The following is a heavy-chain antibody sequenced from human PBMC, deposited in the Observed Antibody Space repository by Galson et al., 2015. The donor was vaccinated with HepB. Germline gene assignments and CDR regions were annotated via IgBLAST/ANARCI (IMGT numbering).Heavy chain of an antibody. CDR1: GGSISGSY. Sequence: ETLSLTCTVSGGSISGSYWSWIRQPPGKGLEWIGYMYYTGSTNYNPSLKSRVTISVDTSKNQFSLKLSSVTAADTAVYYCARGYSSSAEWGWAHAFDIWGQGTMVTVSS. D-gene: IGHD6-6*01. CDR3: ARGYSSSAEWGWAHAFDI. V-gene: IGHV4-59*01. J-gene: IGHJ3*02. CDR2: MYYTGST.